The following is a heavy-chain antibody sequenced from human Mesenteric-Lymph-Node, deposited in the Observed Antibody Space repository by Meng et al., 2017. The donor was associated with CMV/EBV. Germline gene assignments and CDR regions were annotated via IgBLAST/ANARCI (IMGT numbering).Heavy chain of an antibody. CDR3: AKGSHSSGHYYSFDY. J-gene: IGHJ4*02. Sequence: GESLKISCEASGFSFSIYSMNWVRQAPGKGLEWISYITSSSSTLYYADSVLGRFTISRDNSKNTLFLQMNSLRAEDTAVYYCAKGSHSSGHYYSFDYWGQGTLVTVSS. V-gene: IGHV3-48*01. D-gene: IGHD3-22*01. CDR1: GFSFSIYS. CDR2: ITSSSSTL.